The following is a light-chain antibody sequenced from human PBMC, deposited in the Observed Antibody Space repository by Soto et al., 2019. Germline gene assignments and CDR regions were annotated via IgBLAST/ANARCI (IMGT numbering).Light chain of an antibody. CDR1: GSDIGGSKY. CDR3: SSYTTSRTLI. V-gene: IGLV2-14*01. CDR2: EVS. Sequence: QSALTQPASVSGSPGQSITISCTGTGSDIGGSKYVSWYQQHPGKAPKLMIYEVSNRPSGVSNRFSGSKSGNTASLTISGLQAEDEADYYCSSYTTSRTLIFGGGTKLTVL. J-gene: IGLJ2*01.